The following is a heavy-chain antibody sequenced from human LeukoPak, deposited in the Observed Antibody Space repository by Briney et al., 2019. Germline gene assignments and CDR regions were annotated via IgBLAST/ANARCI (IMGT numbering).Heavy chain of an antibody. D-gene: IGHD2-15*01. J-gene: IGHJ4*02. CDR3: ARGDCSGGTCYPDY. CDR2: MYYSGTT. CDR1: GGSIGSINYH. Sequence: PSETLSLTCTVSGGSIGSINYHWSWIRQPPGKGLEWIGAMYYSGTTHYNPSLKSRVTISADTSKDQFSLKLSSVTAADTAGYYCARGDCSGGTCYPDYWGGGTLVTVSS. V-gene: IGHV4-39*01.